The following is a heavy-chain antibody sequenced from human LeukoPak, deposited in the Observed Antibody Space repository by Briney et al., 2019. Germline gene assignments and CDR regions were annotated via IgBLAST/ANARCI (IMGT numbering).Heavy chain of an antibody. D-gene: IGHD2-2*01. CDR1: GWSFNDYY. CDR3: ARGQVPAARGYNWFDP. J-gene: IGHJ5*02. V-gene: IGHV4-34*01. CDR2: INARGDT. Sequence: SETLSLTCAVYGWSFNDYYWNWIRQPPGKGLEWIGEINARGDTNFNPSLKSRVTISVDTSKSQFSLRLTSMIAADTAVYYCARGQVPAARGYNWFDPWGQGTLVTVYS.